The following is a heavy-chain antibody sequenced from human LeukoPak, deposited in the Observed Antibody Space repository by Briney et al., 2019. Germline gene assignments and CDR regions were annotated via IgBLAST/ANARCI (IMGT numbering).Heavy chain of an antibody. V-gene: IGHV1-46*01. CDR3: AIGYCSGGSCYSEGYYYYGMDV. J-gene: IGHJ6*02. D-gene: IGHD2-15*01. Sequence: GASVKVSCKASGYTFTSYYMHWVRQAPGQGLEWMGIINPSGGSTSYAQKFQGRVTMTRNTSISTAYMELSSLRSEDTAVYYCAIGYCSGGSCYSEGYYYYGMDVWGQGTTVTVSS. CDR2: INPSGGST. CDR1: GYTFTSYY.